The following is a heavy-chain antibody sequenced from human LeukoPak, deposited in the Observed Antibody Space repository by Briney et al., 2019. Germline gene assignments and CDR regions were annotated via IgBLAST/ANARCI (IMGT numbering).Heavy chain of an antibody. Sequence: GESLKISCKGSGYSFTRYWISWVRQMPGKGLEWMGAIDPADSYATYSPSFQGHVTISADKSINTAYIHWNSLKPSDTAIFYCAVGFFGGDAFWGQGTLISVSS. D-gene: IGHD2-21*02. CDR2: IDPADSYA. CDR1: GYSFTRYW. J-gene: IGHJ4*02. V-gene: IGHV5-10-1*01. CDR3: AVGFFGGDAF.